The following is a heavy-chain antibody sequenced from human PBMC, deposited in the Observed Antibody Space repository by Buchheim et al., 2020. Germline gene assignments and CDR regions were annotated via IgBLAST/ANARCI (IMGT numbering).Heavy chain of an antibody. CDR1: GYTFTSYY. CDR2: INPSDGYT. Sequence: QVQLVQSGAEVKKPGASVQVSCKASGYTFTSYYIHWVRQAPGQGLEWMGIINPSDGYTTYTQQFQGRVTMTRDTSANTVYMELSSLRSEDTAVYYCARGGVSLYNFWSGSGNWFDPWGQGTL. CDR3: ARGGVSLYNFWSGSGNWFDP. V-gene: IGHV1-46*01. D-gene: IGHD3-3*01. J-gene: IGHJ5*02.